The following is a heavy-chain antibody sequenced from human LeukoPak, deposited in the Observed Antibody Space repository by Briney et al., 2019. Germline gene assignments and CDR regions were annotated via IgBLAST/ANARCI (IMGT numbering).Heavy chain of an antibody. CDR1: GGSISSYY. CDR3: ASSGWSGSFPYYFDY. D-gene: IGHD6-19*01. V-gene: IGHV4-59*01. CDR2: IYYSGST. J-gene: IGHJ4*02. Sequence: PSETLSLTCTVSGGSISSYYWSWTRQPPGKGLEWIGYIYYSGSTNYNPSLKSRVTISVDTSKNQFSLKLSSVTAADTAVYYCASSGWSGSFPYYFDYWGQGTLVTVSS.